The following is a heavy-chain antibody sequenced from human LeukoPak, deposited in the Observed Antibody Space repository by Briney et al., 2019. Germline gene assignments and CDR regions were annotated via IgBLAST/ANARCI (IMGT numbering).Heavy chain of an antibody. CDR1: GFTFSSYS. V-gene: IGHV3-21*01. D-gene: IGHD5-12*01. CDR2: ISSSSNYI. J-gene: IGHJ3*02. CDR3: ARDLATIDAFDI. Sequence: PGGSLRLSCAASGFTFSSYSMNWVRQAPGKGLEWVSSISSSSNYIYYADSVKGRFTISRDNAKNSLHLQMSSLRAEDTAVYYCARDLATIDAFDIWGQGTMVTVSS.